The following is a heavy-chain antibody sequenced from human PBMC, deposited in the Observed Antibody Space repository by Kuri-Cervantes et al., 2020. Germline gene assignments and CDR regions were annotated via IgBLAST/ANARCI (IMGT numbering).Heavy chain of an antibody. J-gene: IGHJ4*02. Sequence: ESLKISCTVSGGSISSYYWSWIRQPPGKGLEWIGYIYYSGSTNYNPSLKSRVTISVDTSKNQFSLMLSSVTAADTAVYYCARWYNWNFDYWGQGTLVTVSS. D-gene: IGHD1-20*01. V-gene: IGHV4-59*12. CDR1: GGSISSYY. CDR2: IYYSGST. CDR3: ARWYNWNFDY.